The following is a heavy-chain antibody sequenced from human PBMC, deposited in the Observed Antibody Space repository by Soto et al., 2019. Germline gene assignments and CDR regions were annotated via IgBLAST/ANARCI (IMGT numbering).Heavy chain of an antibody. CDR3: ARDSSSWSIWFDP. CDR2: ISTTGAYI. D-gene: IGHD6-13*01. V-gene: IGHV3-21*01. J-gene: IGHJ5*02. Sequence: EVQLVESGGGLVKPGGSLRLSCAASGFTFNNYNMNCVRQAPGKGLEWVSSISTTGAYIQYADSVKGRFTISRDNAKNSLYLQMNSLRAEDTAVYYCARDSSSWSIWFDPWGQGTLVTVSS. CDR1: GFTFNNYN.